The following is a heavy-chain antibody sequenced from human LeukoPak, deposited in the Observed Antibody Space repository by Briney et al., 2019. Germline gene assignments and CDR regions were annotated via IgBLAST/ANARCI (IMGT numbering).Heavy chain of an antibody. Sequence: GGSLRLSCAASGFTFSSYAMSWVRQAPGKGLEWVSAISGSGGSTYYADSVKGRFTISRDNSRNTLYLQMNSLRAEDTAVYYCAKDETIYDFWSGYNNWFDPWGQGTLVTVSS. CDR1: GFTFSSYA. CDR3: AKDETIYDFWSGYNNWFDP. D-gene: IGHD3-3*01. J-gene: IGHJ5*02. CDR2: ISGSGGST. V-gene: IGHV3-23*01.